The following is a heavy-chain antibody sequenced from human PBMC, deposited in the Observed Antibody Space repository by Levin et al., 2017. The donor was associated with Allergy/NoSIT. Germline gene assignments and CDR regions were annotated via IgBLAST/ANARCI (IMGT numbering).Heavy chain of an antibody. J-gene: IGHJ4*02. CDR2: ISGSGGST. D-gene: IGHD5-12*01. CDR1: GFTFSSYA. Sequence: GGSLRLSCAASGFTFSSYAMSWVRQAPGKGLEWVSAISGSGGSTYYADSVKGRFTISRDNSKNTLYLQMNSLRAEDTAVYYCAKAFLWIVATMSPFWDYWGQGTLVTVSS. V-gene: IGHV3-23*01. CDR3: AKAFLWIVATMSPFWDY.